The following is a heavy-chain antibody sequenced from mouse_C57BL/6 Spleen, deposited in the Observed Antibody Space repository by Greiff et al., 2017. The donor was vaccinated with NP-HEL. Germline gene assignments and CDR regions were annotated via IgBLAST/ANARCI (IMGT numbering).Heavy chain of an antibody. CDR1: GFTFSSYA. J-gene: IGHJ3*01. V-gene: IGHV5-9-1*02. Sequence: EVKVVESGEGLVKPGGSLKLSCAASGFTFSSYAMSWVRQTPEKRLEWVAYISSGGDYIYYADTVKGRFTISRDNARNTLYLQMSSLKSEDTAMYYCTRDGATMMTRAWCAYWGQGTLVTVAA. D-gene: IGHD2-4*01. CDR3: TRDGATMMTRAWCAY. CDR2: ISSGGDYI.